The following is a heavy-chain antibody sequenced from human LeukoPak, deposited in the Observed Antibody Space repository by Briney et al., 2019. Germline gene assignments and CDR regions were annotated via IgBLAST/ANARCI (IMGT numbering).Heavy chain of an antibody. CDR3: ARDNWSFDY. D-gene: IGHD1-20*01. J-gene: IGHJ4*02. Sequence: PGRSLRLSCAASGFTFSTYAMHWVRQAPGRGLEWVAVISYDGSNEYYADSVKGRFTISRDNFKNTLYLQVNSLRAEDTAVYYCARDNWSFDYWGQGTLVTVSS. CDR2: ISYDGSNE. CDR1: GFTFSTYA. V-gene: IGHV3-30-3*01.